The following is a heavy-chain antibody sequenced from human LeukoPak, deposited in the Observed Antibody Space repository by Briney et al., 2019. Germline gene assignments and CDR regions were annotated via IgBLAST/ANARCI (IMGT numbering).Heavy chain of an antibody. D-gene: IGHD3-16*02. Sequence: ASVKVSCKAPGGSFGRYAISWVRQAPGQGLEWMGGIIPIFGTANYAQKFQGRVTITADESTSTAYMELSSLRSEDTAVYYCARASSHYDYVLGSYRHSYYYYGMDVWGQGTTVTVSS. J-gene: IGHJ6*02. CDR3: ARASSHYDYVLGSYRHSYYYYGMDV. V-gene: IGHV1-69*13. CDR1: GGSFGRYA. CDR2: IIPIFGTA.